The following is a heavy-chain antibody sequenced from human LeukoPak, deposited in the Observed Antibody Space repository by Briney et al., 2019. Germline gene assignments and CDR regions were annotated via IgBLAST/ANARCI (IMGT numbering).Heavy chain of an antibody. CDR3: ARGRLGGFDI. J-gene: IGHJ4*02. D-gene: IGHD3-9*01. CDR1: GYTFTDYN. V-gene: IGHV1-8*01. CDR2: MNPDNGDT. Sequence: ASVKVSCKASGYTFTDYNINWVRQAAGQGLEWMGEMNPDNGDTVYAQIFRGRVTLTRNTSLMTAYMEVHNLRSEDTAVYYCARGRLGGFDIWGQGTLVTVSS.